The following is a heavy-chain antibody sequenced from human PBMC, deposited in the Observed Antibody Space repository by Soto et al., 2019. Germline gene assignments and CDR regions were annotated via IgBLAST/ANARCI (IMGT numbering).Heavy chain of an antibody. CDR2: MNPGSGDT. V-gene: IGHV1-8*01. CDR3: ARMESFGSLNWFDP. Sequence: ASVKVSCKACGYAFTKSDVSWVRQATGQGLEWMGWMNPGSGDTGYAQKFQGRVTMTRDISIATAYMELNSLTSEDTAIYYCARMESFGSLNWFDPWGQGTLVTVS. CDR1: GYAFTKSD. D-gene: IGHD5-18*01. J-gene: IGHJ5*02.